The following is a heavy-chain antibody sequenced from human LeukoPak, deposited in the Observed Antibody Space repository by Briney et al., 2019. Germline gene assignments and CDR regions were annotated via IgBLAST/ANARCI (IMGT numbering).Heavy chain of an antibody. V-gene: IGHV1-2*02. Sequence: GASVRVSFKASGYTFTGYYMHWVRQAPGQGLEWMGWINPNSGGTNYAQKFQGRVTMTRDTSISTAYMELSRLRSDDTAVYYCARVLQYCSGGSCYSGVVRAFDIWGQGTMVTVSS. D-gene: IGHD2-15*01. CDR2: INPNSGGT. CDR1: GYTFTGYY. CDR3: ARVLQYCSGGSCYSGVVRAFDI. J-gene: IGHJ3*02.